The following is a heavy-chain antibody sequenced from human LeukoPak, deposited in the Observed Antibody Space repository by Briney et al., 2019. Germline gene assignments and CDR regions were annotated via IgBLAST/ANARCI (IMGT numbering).Heavy chain of an antibody. CDR2: IYHSGST. CDR3: AREGSRYSKGRNWFDP. V-gene: IGHV4-4*02. CDR1: GGSISSSNR. J-gene: IGHJ5*02. D-gene: IGHD6-13*01. Sequence: SGTLSLTCAVSGGSISSSNRWSWVRQPPGKGLEWIGEIYHSGSTNYNPSLKSRVTISVDKSKNQFSLKLSSVTAADTAVYYCAREGSRYSKGRNWFDPWGQGTLVTVSS.